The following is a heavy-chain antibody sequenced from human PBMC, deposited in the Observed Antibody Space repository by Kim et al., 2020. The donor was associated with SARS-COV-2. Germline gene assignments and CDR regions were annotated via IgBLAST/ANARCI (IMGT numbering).Heavy chain of an antibody. D-gene: IGHD2-2*01. V-gene: IGHV1-46*01. Sequence: ASVKVSCKASGYTFTSYYMHWVRQAPGQGLEWMGIINPSGGSTSYAQKFQGRVTMTRDTSTSTVYMELSSLRSEDTAVYYCASGVVPAASYYYYGMDVWGEGTTVTVSS. CDR3: ASGVVPAASYYYYGMDV. J-gene: IGHJ6*04. CDR1: GYTFTSYY. CDR2: INPSGGST.